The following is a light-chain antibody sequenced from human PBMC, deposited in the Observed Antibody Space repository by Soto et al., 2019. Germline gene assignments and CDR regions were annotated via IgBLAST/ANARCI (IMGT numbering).Light chain of an antibody. J-gene: IGKJ1*01. Sequence: EIVMAQSPATLSVSPGERATLSCRASQSVGSNLAWYQQKPGQAPRLLIYGASTRVTGIPARFSGSGSGTEFTLTISGLQSEDFAVYHCQQYYNWWTFGQGTKVDI. CDR1: QSVGSN. CDR3: QQYYNWWT. CDR2: GAS. V-gene: IGKV3-15*01.